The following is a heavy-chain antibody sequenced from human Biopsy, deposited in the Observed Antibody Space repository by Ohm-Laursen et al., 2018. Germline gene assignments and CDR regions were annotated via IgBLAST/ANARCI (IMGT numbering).Heavy chain of an antibody. V-gene: IGHV4-34*01. CDR2: ITHSGYT. Sequence: TLSLTCAVYSGSFSSNYWTWIRQPPGKGLEWIGEITHSGYTNYNPSLKSQVTVSVDTSKNQFSLKLSSVTAADTAVYYCASRLYDPNPIDYWGQGTLVTVSS. CDR1: SGSFSSNY. CDR3: ASRLYDPNPIDY. D-gene: IGHD2-8*01. J-gene: IGHJ4*02.